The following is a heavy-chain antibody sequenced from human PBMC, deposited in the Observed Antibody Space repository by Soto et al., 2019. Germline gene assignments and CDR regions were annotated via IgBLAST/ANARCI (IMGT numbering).Heavy chain of an antibody. Sequence: EVQLVESGGGLVQPGGSLRLSCAASGFTFSSYEINWVRQTPGKGLEWVAYISSSGSTIYYADSVKGRFTISRDNVKNSLYLQMNILRAEDTAVYYCAREIDNSGFDYWGQGTLVTVSS. CDR3: AREIDNSGFDY. CDR1: GFTFSSYE. V-gene: IGHV3-48*03. CDR2: ISSSGSTI. D-gene: IGHD6-19*01. J-gene: IGHJ4*02.